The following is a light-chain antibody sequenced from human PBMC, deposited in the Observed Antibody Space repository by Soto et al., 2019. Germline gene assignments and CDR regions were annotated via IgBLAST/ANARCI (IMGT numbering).Light chain of an antibody. CDR2: GAS. Sequence: EIVLTQSPGTLSLSPGERATLSCRASQSVSSSYLAWYQRKPGQNPRLLIYGASSRANGIPDRFSGSGSGTDFTLTISRLEPEDFAVYYCQQYGSSPLTFVGGTKVDIK. CDR1: QSVSSSY. J-gene: IGKJ4*01. CDR3: QQYGSSPLT. V-gene: IGKV3-20*01.